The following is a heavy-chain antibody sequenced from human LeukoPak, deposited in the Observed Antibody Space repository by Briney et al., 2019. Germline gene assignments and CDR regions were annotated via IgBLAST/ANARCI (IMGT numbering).Heavy chain of an antibody. CDR2: IYYSGST. Sequence: SETLSLTCTVSGGSISSSSYYWGWIRQPPGKGLECIGSIYYSGSTYYNPSLKSRLTMTVDTSKNQFSLKLSSVTTSDTALYYCARDLGARFESWGQGILVTVSS. CDR3: ARDLGARFES. D-gene: IGHD3-16*01. CDR1: GGSISSSSYY. V-gene: IGHV4-39*07. J-gene: IGHJ4*02.